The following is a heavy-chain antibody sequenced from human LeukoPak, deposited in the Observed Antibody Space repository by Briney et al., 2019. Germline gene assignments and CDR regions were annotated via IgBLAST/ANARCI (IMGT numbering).Heavy chain of an antibody. Sequence: SETLSLTCAVYGGSFSGYYWSWIRQPPGKGLEWIGEINHSGSTNYNPSLKSRVTIPVDTSKNQFSLKLSSVTAADTAVYYCARGPKYYDFWSGYPHYDYWGQGTLVTVSS. J-gene: IGHJ4*02. D-gene: IGHD3-3*01. CDR1: GGSFSGYY. V-gene: IGHV4-34*01. CDR3: ARGPKYYDFWSGYPHYDY. CDR2: INHSGST.